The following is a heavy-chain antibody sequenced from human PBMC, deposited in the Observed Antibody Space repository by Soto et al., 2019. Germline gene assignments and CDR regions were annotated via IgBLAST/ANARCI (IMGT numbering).Heavy chain of an antibody. Sequence: QVQLVQSGAEVKKPGASVKVSRKSSGYTFSMSGISWVRQAPGQGLEWMGWISGYNGKTNYEQKFQDRVTMTTDTSTNMAYMELRSLRSDDTAVYYCAREGPRPYYYYGMDVWGQGTTVTVSS. CDR2: ISGYNGKT. CDR3: AREGPRPYYYYGMDV. CDR1: GYTFSMSG. V-gene: IGHV1-18*01. J-gene: IGHJ6*02.